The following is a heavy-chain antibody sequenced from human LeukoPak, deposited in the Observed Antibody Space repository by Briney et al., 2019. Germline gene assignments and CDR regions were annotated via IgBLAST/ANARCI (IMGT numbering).Heavy chain of an antibody. D-gene: IGHD3-22*01. CDR1: GFTFSSYE. V-gene: IGHV3-48*03. J-gene: IGHJ4*02. CDR2: ISSSGSTI. CDR3: ARDRPHYYDSSGYFDY. Sequence: GGSLRLSCAASGFTFSSYEMNWVRQAPGQGLEWVSYISSSGSTIYYADSVKGRFTISRDNAKNSLYLQMNSLRAEDTAVYYCARDRPHYYDSSGYFDYWGQGTLVTVSS.